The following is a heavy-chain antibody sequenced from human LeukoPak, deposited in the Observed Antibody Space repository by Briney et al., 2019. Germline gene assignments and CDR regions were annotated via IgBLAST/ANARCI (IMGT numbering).Heavy chain of an antibody. CDR2: IYYSAST. CDR3: ARGTGAYYYL. D-gene: IGHD3-22*01. Sequence: SESRSPTCTLDGGSIIDYYWSWIRQPPGKGQEWIGYIYYSASTKYNPYLKSRVTISIDTSKNQFSLKLSSVTAADTALYYCARGTGAYYYLWGQGTMVIV. CDR1: GGSIIDYY. V-gene: IGHV4-59*01. J-gene: IGHJ3*01.